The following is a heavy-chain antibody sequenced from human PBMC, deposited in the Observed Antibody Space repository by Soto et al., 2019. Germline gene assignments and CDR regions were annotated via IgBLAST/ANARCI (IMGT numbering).Heavy chain of an antibody. CDR3: ARELDRISSGWVVFDY. J-gene: IGHJ4*02. CDR2: IWYDGSNK. D-gene: IGHD6-19*01. CDR1: GFTFSSYG. Sequence: GGSLRLSCAASGFTFSSYGMHWVRQAPGKGLEWVAVIWYDGSNKYYADSVKGRFTISRDNSKNTLYLQMNSLRAEDTAVYYCARELDRISSGWVVFDYWGQGTLVTVSS. V-gene: IGHV3-33*01.